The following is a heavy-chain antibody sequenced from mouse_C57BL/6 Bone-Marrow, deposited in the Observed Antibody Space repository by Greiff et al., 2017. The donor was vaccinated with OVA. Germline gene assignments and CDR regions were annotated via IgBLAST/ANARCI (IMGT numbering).Heavy chain of an antibody. Sequence: EVQLVESGGGLVKPGGSLKLSCAASGFTFSSYAMSWVRQTPEKRLEWVATISDGGSYTYYPDNVKGRFTISRDNAKNNLYLQMSHLTSEDTAMYYCARDYYGSSYFYYAMDYWGQGTSVTVSS. J-gene: IGHJ4*01. CDR3: ARDYYGSSYFYYAMDY. D-gene: IGHD1-1*01. V-gene: IGHV5-4*01. CDR2: ISDGGSYT. CDR1: GFTFSSYA.